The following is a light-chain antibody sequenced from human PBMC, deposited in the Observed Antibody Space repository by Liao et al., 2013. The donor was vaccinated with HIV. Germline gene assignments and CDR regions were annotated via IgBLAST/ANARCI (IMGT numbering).Light chain of an antibody. CDR2: RDS. V-gene: IGLV3-1*01. CDR1: KLGDKY. Sequence: SYELTQPPSVSVSPGQTASITCSGDKLGDKYACWYQQKPGQSPVKVIYRDSKRPSGIPERFSGSNSGNTATLTISGTQAMDEADYYCQAWDSSTAVFGGGTKVTVL. CDR3: QAWDSSTAV. J-gene: IGLJ2*01.